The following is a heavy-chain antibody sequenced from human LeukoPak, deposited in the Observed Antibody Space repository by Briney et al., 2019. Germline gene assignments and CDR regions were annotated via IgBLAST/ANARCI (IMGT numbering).Heavy chain of an antibody. D-gene: IGHD2-15*01. Sequence: SETPSLTCTVSGASISSDDYYWGWIRQPPGKGLEWIGNIHYSGSTYYNPSLETRVTMSADTSNNQVSLRLSSVTAADTAVYFCARSYCTGSTCPRRWFHPWGQGTLVTVSS. CDR3: ARSYCTGSTCPRRWFHP. V-gene: IGHV4-39*01. CDR1: GASISSDDYY. J-gene: IGHJ5*02. CDR2: IHYSGST.